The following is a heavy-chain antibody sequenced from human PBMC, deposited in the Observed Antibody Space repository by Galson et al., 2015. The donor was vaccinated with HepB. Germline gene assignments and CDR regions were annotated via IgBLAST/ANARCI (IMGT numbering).Heavy chain of an antibody. CDR1: GGTFSSYA. Sequence: SVKVSCKASGGTFSSYAISWVRQAPGQGLEWMGGIIPIFGTANYAQKFQGRVTITADKSTSTAYMELSSLRSEDTAVYYCARAHGFDCSGGSCYDYYYYGMDVWGQGTTVTVSS. J-gene: IGHJ6*02. CDR3: ARAHGFDCSGGSCYDYYYYGMDV. D-gene: IGHD2-15*01. CDR2: IIPIFGTA. V-gene: IGHV1-69*06.